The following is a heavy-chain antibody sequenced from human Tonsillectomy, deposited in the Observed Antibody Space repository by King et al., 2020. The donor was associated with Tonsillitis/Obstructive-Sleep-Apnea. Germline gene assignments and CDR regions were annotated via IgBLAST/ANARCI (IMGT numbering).Heavy chain of an antibody. D-gene: IGHD3-3*01. J-gene: IGHJ4*02. Sequence: VQLVESGAEVKKPGESLKISCKGSGYSFTSYWIGWVRQMPGKGLEWMGIIYPGDSDTRYSPSFQGQVTISADKSISTAYLQWSSLKASDPAIYYFARLNSDYEFWSGYLPALFDYWGQGALVTVSS. CDR3: ARLNSDYEFWSGYLPALFDY. V-gene: IGHV5-51*01. CDR2: IYPGDSDT. CDR1: GYSFTSYW.